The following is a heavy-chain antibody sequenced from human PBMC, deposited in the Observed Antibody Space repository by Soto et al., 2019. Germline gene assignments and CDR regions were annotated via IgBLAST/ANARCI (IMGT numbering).Heavy chain of an antibody. D-gene: IGHD1-1*01. Sequence: HTVSHTGAMSGGSVASNSAAWNLIRQSPSIALEWLGRTYYRSKWYNDYAVSGKSRLTISPDTSKNQFSVQLNSVTPEDTAVHSCARSAPSVLKRDAGQLDHSCGHGTLVTVPS. CDR2: TYYRSKWYN. V-gene: IGHV6-1*01. CDR3: ARSAPSVLKRDAGQLDHS. J-gene: IGHJ5*01. CDR1: GGSVASNSAA.